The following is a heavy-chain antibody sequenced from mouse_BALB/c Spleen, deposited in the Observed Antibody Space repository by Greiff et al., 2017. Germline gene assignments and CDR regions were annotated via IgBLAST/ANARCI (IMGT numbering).Heavy chain of an antibody. CDR2: INSYNDGT. J-gene: IGHJ3*01. Sequence: EVKVVESGPELVKPGASVKMSCKASGYTFTSYVMHWVKQKPGQGLEWIGYINSYNDGTKYNEKFKGKATLTSDKSSSTAYMVLSSMTSEDSAVYYCARSRGYDGGFAYWGQGTLVTVSA. D-gene: IGHD2-2*01. V-gene: IGHV1-14*01. CDR1: GYTFTSYV. CDR3: ARSRGYDGGFAY.